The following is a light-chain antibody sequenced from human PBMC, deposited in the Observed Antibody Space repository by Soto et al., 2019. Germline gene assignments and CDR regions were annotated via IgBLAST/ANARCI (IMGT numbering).Light chain of an antibody. J-gene: IGKJ1*01. CDR1: QSLLHTNGYNY. Sequence: DVVLTQSPLSLPVTPGEPASISCRSSQSLLHTNGYNYLDWYLQKPGQSPQLLIYLGSNRASGVPDRFSGSGSGTDFTLKISRMEAEDVGVYYCMQPLQAPWTFGQGTKVKV. V-gene: IGKV2-28*01. CDR2: LGS. CDR3: MQPLQAPWT.